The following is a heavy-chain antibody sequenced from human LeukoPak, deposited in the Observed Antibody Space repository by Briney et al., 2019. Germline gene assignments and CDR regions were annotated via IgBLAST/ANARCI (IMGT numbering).Heavy chain of an antibody. Sequence: GESLKISCKGSGYSFTSYWIGWVRQMPGKGLECMGIIYPGDSDTRYSPSFQGQVTISADKSISTAYLQWRSLKASDTAMYYCARLKGGSGAPFDYWGQGTLVTVSS. J-gene: IGHJ4*02. CDR2: IYPGDSDT. CDR3: ARLKGGSGAPFDY. V-gene: IGHV5-51*01. CDR1: GYSFTSYW. D-gene: IGHD1-26*01.